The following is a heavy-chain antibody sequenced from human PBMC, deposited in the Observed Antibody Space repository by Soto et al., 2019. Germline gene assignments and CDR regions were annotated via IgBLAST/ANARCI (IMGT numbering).Heavy chain of an antibody. Sequence: KQSQTLSLPCAISGDSVSSTDSIWNWIRQSPSRGLEWLGRTWHRARWFDEDGVSVKGRISFGADTAKNQVSLQLKSVTPEDTAVYYCVRGSKDGGAYSYYFDVWGQGTTVTVSS. V-gene: IGHV6-1*01. CDR3: VRGSKDGGAYSYYFDV. CDR2: TWHRARWFD. D-gene: IGHD2-15*01. CDR1: GDSVSSTDSI. J-gene: IGHJ6*02.